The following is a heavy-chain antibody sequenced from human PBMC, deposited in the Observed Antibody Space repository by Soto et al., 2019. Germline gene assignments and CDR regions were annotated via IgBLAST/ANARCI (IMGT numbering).Heavy chain of an antibody. Sequence: GGSLRLSCEASGFTFSNNAMSWVRQAPGKGLEWVSSISGNGINTSYADSVKGRFTVSRDNSKNTLYLQMDSLRDEDTAIYFCARSPGGARFGVVIIPRTWFDPWGQGTLVTVSS. V-gene: IGHV3-23*01. J-gene: IGHJ5*02. CDR2: ISGNGINT. CDR1: GFTFSNNA. CDR3: ARSPGGARFGVVIIPRTWFDP. D-gene: IGHD3-3*01.